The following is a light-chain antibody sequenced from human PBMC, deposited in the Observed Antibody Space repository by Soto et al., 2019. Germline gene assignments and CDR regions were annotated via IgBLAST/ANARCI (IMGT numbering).Light chain of an antibody. CDR3: QSYDSRLRGV. CDR2: GNS. CDR1: RSNIGAGYD. Sequence: QSVLTQPPSVSGAPGQRVTISCTGSRSNIGAGYDVHWYQQLPGTAPKLLIYGNSNRPSGVPDRFSGSKSGTSASLAITGLQAEDEADYYCQSYDSRLRGVFGGGTKLTVL. J-gene: IGLJ3*02. V-gene: IGLV1-40*01.